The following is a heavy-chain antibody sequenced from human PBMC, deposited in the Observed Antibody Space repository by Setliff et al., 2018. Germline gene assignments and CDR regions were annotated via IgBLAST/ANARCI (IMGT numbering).Heavy chain of an antibody. CDR3: ARERTIFGILVISGWFDP. J-gene: IGHJ5*02. CDR2: VSASGST. D-gene: IGHD3-3*01. Sequence: SETLSLTCTVSGASLRSGSNYWGWFRQPAGKELEWIGRVSASGSTTYNPSLKSRVTMSVDTSRNQISLNLTSVTAADTAMYYCARERTIFGILVISGWFDPWGQGTVVTV. CDR1: GASLRSGSNY. V-gene: IGHV4-61*02.